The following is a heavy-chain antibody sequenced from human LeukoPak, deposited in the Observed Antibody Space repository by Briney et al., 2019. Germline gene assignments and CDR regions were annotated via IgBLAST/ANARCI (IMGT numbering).Heavy chain of an antibody. Sequence: LGGSLRLSCAASGFTFSSYGMNWVRQAPGKGLEWVAVIWYDGSNKYYADSVKGRFTISRDNSKNTLYLQMNSLRAEDTAVYYCARDADSYGYYFDYWGQGTLVTVSS. CDR3: ARDADSYGYYFDY. CDR2: IWYDGSNK. D-gene: IGHD5-18*01. CDR1: GFTFSSYG. V-gene: IGHV3-33*01. J-gene: IGHJ4*02.